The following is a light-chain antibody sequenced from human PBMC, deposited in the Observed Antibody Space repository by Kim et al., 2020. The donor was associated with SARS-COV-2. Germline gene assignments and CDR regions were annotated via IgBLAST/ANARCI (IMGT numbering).Light chain of an antibody. CDR3: SSYITSRSLVV. CDR1: SDDIGGYNY. V-gene: IGLV2-14*03. CDR2: SFD. J-gene: IGLJ2*01. Sequence: HSLTISCTGTSDDIGGYNYVSWYQHHPGKAPKLIIYSFDKRPSGVSTRFSASRSGNTASLTISGLQAEDESDFYCSSYITSRSLVVFGGGTQLTVL.